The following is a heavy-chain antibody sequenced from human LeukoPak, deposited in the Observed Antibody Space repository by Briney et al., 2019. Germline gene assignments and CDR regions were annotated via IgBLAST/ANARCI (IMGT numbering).Heavy chain of an antibody. CDR2: ISGSGGST. J-gene: IGHJ4*02. CDR3: AKDRRIAVAGTVPDY. CDR1: GFTLSSHA. V-gene: IGHV3-23*01. D-gene: IGHD6-19*01. Sequence: GGSLRLSCAASGFTLSSHAMSWVREAPREGLEWVSAISGSGGSTYYADSVKGRFTISRDNSKNPLYLQMNSLRAEDTAVYYCAKDRRIAVAGTVPDYWGQGTLVTVSS.